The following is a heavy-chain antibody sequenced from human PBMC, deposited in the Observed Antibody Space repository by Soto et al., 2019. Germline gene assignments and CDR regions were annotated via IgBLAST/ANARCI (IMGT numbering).Heavy chain of an antibody. J-gene: IGHJ4*02. CDR3: AKEAGEGASMLTGNVDY. CDR2: ISGSGIST. D-gene: IGHD2-8*01. V-gene: IGHV3-23*01. CDR1: GITFNNYA. Sequence: EVQLLESGGGLVQPGGSLRLSCAASGITFNNYALNWVRQAPGKGLEWVSGISGSGISTYYADFVKGRFTISRDNSKNTLYLQMDGLRADDPAIYYCAKEAGEGASMLTGNVDYWRQGTLVTVS.